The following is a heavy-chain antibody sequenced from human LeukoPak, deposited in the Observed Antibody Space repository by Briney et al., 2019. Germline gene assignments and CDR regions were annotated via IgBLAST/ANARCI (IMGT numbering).Heavy chain of an antibody. CDR1: GGSISSSSYY. V-gene: IGHV4-39*01. D-gene: IGHD3-3*01. J-gene: IGHJ4*02. CDR2: IYYSGST. Sequence: SETLSLTCTVSGGSISSSSYYWGWIRQPPGKGLEWIGSIYYSGSTYYNPSLKSRVTISVDTSKNQFSLKLTSVTAADTAVYYCARRVPRGLDYWGQGTLVTVSS. CDR3: ARRVPRGLDY.